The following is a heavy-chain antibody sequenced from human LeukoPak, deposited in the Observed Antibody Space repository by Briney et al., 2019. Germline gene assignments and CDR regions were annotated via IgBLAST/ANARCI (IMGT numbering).Heavy chain of an antibody. Sequence: SETLSLTCTVSGGSISSYYSSWSRQPPGKGLEWIGYIYYSGSTNYNPSPKSRVNISVDTSKNQFSLKLSSVTAADTAVYYCARTIHDYGDYWFDPWGQGTLVTVSS. J-gene: IGHJ5*02. CDR1: GGSISSYY. CDR3: ARTIHDYGDYWFDP. V-gene: IGHV4-59*01. CDR2: IYYSGST. D-gene: IGHD4-17*01.